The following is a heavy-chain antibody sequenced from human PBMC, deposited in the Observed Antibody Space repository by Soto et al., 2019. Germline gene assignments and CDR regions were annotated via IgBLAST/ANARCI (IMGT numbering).Heavy chain of an antibody. V-gene: IGHV1-2*04. D-gene: IGHD1-26*01. CDR3: ARGGSYSRGYYGMDV. J-gene: IGHJ6*02. CDR1: GYTFTGYY. Sequence: GASVKVSCKASGYTFTGYYMHWVLQAPGRGLEWMGWINPNSGCTNYAQKFQGWVTMTRDTSISTAYMELSRLRSDDTAVYYCARGGSYSRGYYGMDVWGQGTTVTVSS. CDR2: INPNSGCT.